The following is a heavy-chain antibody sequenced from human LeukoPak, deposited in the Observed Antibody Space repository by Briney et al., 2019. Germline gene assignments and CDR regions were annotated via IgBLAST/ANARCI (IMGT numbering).Heavy chain of an antibody. Sequence: GGSLRLSCAASGFTFRTYGMDWFRQAPGKGLEWVSTISTSGTDINYVDSVKGRFTISRDNAKNTLYLQVNSLRAEDTAVYYCAKWNRPWGELSPTRYYFDYWGQGSLVTVSS. CDR1: GFTFRTYG. CDR3: AKWNRPWGELSPTRYYFDY. V-gene: IGHV3-21*01. D-gene: IGHD3-16*02. CDR2: ISTSGTDI. J-gene: IGHJ4*02.